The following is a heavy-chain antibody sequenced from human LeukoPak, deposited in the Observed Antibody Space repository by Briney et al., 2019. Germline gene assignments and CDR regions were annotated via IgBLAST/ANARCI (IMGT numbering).Heavy chain of an antibody. CDR3: ARASTSNYYYSY. CDR2: IDSSGST. D-gene: IGHD3-22*01. CDR1: GASISTGGFY. V-gene: IGHV4-31*03. J-gene: IGHJ4*02. Sequence: SQTLSLTCTVSGASISTGGFYWSWILQHPGKGLEWIGNIDSSGSTSYNPSLMSRLSLSVDTSKSQFSLELTSVTAADTAVYYCARASTSNYYYSYWGQGTLVTVSS.